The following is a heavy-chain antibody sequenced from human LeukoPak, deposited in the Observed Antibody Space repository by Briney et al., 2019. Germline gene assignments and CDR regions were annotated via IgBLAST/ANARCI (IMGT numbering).Heavy chain of an antibody. CDR3: VKGGGNSRPYFFDY. J-gene: IGHJ4*02. Sequence: GGALRLSCAASEFTFSGYVVHWGRPGPGEGMEYVSGICSNEYSVKSRSTICRDNSKNPLYLQMSRMRAEDTAVYYCVKGGGNSRPYFFDYWGQGTLITVSS. CDR1: EFTFSGYV. V-gene: IGHV3-30*18. D-gene: IGHD4-23*01. CDR2: ICSNE.